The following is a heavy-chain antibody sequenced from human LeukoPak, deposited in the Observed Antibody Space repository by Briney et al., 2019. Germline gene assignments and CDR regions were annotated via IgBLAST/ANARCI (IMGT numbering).Heavy chain of an antibody. J-gene: IGHJ6*02. Sequence: SETLSLTCTVSGGSISSYYWSWIRQPPGKGLEWIGYIYYSGSTNYNPSLKSRVTISVDTSKNQFSLKLSSVTAADTAVYYCTRGGTVRNGMDVWGQGTTVTVSS. CDR1: GGSISSYY. CDR3: TRGGTVRNGMDV. D-gene: IGHD1-26*01. V-gene: IGHV4-59*01. CDR2: IYYSGST.